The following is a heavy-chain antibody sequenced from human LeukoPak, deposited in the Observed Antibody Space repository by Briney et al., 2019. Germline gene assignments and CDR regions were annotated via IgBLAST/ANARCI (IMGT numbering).Heavy chain of an antibody. D-gene: IGHD2-15*01. CDR2: IYYSGST. Sequence: PSETLSLTCTVSGGSISSYYWSWIRQPPGKGLEWIGYIYYSGSTNYNPSLKSRVTISVDTSKNQFSLKLSSVTAADTAVYYCARHLVLYGMDVWGQGTTVTVSS. CDR1: GGSISSYY. V-gene: IGHV4-59*08. CDR3: ARHLVLYGMDV. J-gene: IGHJ6*02.